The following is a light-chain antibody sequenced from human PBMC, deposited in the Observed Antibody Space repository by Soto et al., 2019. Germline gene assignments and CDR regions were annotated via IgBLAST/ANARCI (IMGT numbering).Light chain of an antibody. CDR3: SSYTSGRTYV. CDR2: DVS. CDR1: SSDVGAYNY. Sequence: QSALTQPASVSGSPGQSITISCTGTSSDVGAYNYVSWYQQHPGKAPKLMIYDVSSRPSGVSNRFSGSKSGNTASLTISGLQAEDEADYYCSSYTSGRTYVFGTGTKVTVL. V-gene: IGLV2-14*03. J-gene: IGLJ1*01.